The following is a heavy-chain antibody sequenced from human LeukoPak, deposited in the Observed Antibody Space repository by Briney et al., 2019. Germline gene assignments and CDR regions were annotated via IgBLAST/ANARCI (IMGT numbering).Heavy chain of an antibody. J-gene: IGHJ4*02. V-gene: IGHV3-64*01. Sequence: GGSVRLSCAASGFTFSSYAMHWVRQAPGKRLEYLSAVSSNGDSTYYANSVKGRFTISRDNSKNTLYLQMGSLRAEDMAVYYCARRGGYYFDYWGQGTLVTLCS. D-gene: IGHD4-23*01. CDR2: VSSNGDST. CDR3: ARRGGYYFDY. CDR1: GFTFSSYA.